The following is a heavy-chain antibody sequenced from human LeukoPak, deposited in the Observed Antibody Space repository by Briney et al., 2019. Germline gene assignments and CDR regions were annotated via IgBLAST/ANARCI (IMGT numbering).Heavy chain of an antibody. D-gene: IGHD5-18*01. J-gene: IGHJ6*03. CDR2: INWNGEST. CDR3: ARVLYSYLHYMDV. Sequence: GWSLTLSCAASGFTFDDYGMSWVRQAPGKELDGVSGINWNGESTGYVDSVKGRFIISRDNAKNSLYLQMNSLRAADTAFYYCARVLYSYLHYMDVWGKGTTVTVSS. V-gene: IGHV3-20*04. CDR1: GFTFDDYG.